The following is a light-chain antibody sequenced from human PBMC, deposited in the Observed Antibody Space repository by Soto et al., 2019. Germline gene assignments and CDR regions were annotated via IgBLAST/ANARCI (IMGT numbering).Light chain of an antibody. V-gene: IGKV1-5*03. CDR3: QQYNDNWT. CDR1: KRISSW. CDR2: KAS. J-gene: IGKJ1*01. Sequence: DIQMTQSPSTLSASVGDGVTITCRASKRISSWLAWYQQKPGKAPKLLIYKASTLQSGVPSRFSGSGSGTEFTLAISSLQPDDFATYYCQQYNDNWTFGQGTKVDIK.